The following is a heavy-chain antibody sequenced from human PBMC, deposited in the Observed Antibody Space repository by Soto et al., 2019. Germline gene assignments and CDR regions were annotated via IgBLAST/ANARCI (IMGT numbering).Heavy chain of an antibody. CDR1: GASISTRYW. Sequence: SETLSLTCVVSGASISTRYWWSWVRQPPGKRLEWIGQIYHSGSTKYNPALKSRVSMSVDKSRNHLSLNLSSVTAADTAVYYCARESMDSPMSYYYFGMDVWGQGTTVTVSS. D-gene: IGHD5-18*01. CDR2: IYHSGST. CDR3: ARESMDSPMSYYYFGMDV. J-gene: IGHJ6*02. V-gene: IGHV4-4*02.